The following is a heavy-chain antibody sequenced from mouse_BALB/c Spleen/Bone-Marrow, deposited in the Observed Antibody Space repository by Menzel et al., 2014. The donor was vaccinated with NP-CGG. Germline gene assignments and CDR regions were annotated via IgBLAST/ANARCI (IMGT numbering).Heavy chain of an antibody. J-gene: IGHJ3*01. D-gene: IGHD3-1*01. V-gene: IGHV1-55*01. CDR1: GYNFTSYW. Sequence: VKLMESGAELVKPGTSVKLSCKASGYNFTSYWINWVKLRPGQGLEWIGDIYPGSGRTNYNEKFKSKATLTVDTSSSTAYMQLSSLASEDSALYYCARFSQLGLLAYWGQGTLVTVSA. CDR2: IYPGSGRT. CDR3: ARFSQLGLLAY.